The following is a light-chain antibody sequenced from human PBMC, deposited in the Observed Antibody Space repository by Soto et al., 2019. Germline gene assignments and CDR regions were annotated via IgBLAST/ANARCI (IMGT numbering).Light chain of an antibody. V-gene: IGKV3-20*01. CDR2: DAS. CDR3: QQYSSSRT. J-gene: IGKJ1*01. CDR1: QSASSNY. Sequence: EIVLTQSPGTLSLSPGERATLSCRASQSASSNYLAWYQQKPGQAPRLLMYDASSRATGIPDRFSGSGSGTDFTLTISRLEPEDFAVYYCQQYSSSRTFGQGTKVEIK.